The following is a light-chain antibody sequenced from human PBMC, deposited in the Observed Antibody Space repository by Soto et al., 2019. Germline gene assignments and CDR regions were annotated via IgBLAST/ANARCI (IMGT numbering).Light chain of an antibody. V-gene: IGLV2-14*01. CDR1: SSDVGNYNY. CDR2: DVS. J-gene: IGLJ1*01. Sequence: QSVLTQPASVSGSPGQSITISCTGTSSDVGNYNYVSWYQQHPGKAPKLMIHDVSNRPSGVSNRFSGSKSGNTASLTISGLQAEDEDDYYCSSYTSSSTYVFVTGTKVTVL. CDR3: SSYTSSSTYV.